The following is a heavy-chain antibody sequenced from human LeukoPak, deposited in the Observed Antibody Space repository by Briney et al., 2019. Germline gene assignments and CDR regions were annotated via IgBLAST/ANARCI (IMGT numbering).Heavy chain of an antibody. J-gene: IGHJ4*02. CDR2: ISSSSSYI. V-gene: IGHV3-21*01. CDR3: ARSGDILTGYYPAYFDY. D-gene: IGHD3-9*01. CDR1: GFTFSSYS. Sequence: PGGSLRLSCAASGFTFSSYSMNWVRQAPGKGLEWVSSISSSSSYIYYADSVKGRFTISRDNAKNSLYLQMNSLRAEDTAVYYCARSGDILTGYYPAYFDYWGQGTLVTVSS.